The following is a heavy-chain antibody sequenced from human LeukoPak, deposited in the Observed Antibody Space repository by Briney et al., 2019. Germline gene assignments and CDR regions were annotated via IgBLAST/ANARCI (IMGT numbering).Heavy chain of an antibody. CDR2: ISGSGGST. V-gene: IGHV3-23*01. CDR1: GFTFSSHA. Sequence: PGGSLRLSCAASGFTFSSHAMSWVRQAPGKGLEWVSAISGSGGSTYYADSVKGRFTISRDNSKNTLYLQTNSLRAEDTAVYYCAKDGTTTVTTNTDYWGQGTLVTVSS. D-gene: IGHD4-17*01. J-gene: IGHJ4*02. CDR3: AKDGTTTVTTNTDY.